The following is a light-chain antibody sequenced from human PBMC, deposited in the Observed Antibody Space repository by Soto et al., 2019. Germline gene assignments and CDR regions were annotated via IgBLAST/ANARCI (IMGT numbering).Light chain of an antibody. V-gene: IGLV2-14*01. CDR1: SSDVGGYKY. J-gene: IGLJ3*02. CDR2: EVS. CDR3: SSYTSSSTRV. Sequence: QSALTQPASVSGSPGQSITISCTGTSSDVGGYKYVSWYQQHPCKAPKPTIYEVSNRPSGVSNRFSGSKSGNTACLTISGLGGEDEADYYFSSYTSSSTRVFGGGTKLTVL.